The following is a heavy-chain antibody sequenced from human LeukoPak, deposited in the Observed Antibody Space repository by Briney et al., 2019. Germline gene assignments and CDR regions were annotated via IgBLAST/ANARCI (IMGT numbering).Heavy chain of an antibody. CDR2: ISNSGGDT. D-gene: IGHD2-15*01. J-gene: IGHJ1*01. V-gene: IGHV3-23*01. Sequence: PGGSLRLSCAASGFTFSSYAMSWVRQAPGKGLEWVAAISNSGGDTFYSDSGKGRFTIARDNSKNTLYLQMNSLRVDDTAVYYCAQQLGYCSGGTCYFTYCGQGTLVTVSS. CDR3: AQQLGYCSGGTCYFTY. CDR1: GFTFSSYA.